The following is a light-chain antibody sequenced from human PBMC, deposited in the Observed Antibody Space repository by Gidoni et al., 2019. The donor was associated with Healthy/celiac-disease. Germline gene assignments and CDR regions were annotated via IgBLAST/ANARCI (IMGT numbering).Light chain of an antibody. CDR2: GNS. Sequence: QSVLTQPPSVSGAPGQRVTISCTGSSSNIWAGYDVHWYQQLPGTAPKLLIYGNSNRPSGVPDRFSGSKSGTSASLAITGLHAEDEADYYCQSYDSSLSGYVVFGGGTKLTVL. CDR3: QSYDSSLSGYVV. CDR1: SSNIWAGYD. J-gene: IGLJ2*01. V-gene: IGLV1-40*01.